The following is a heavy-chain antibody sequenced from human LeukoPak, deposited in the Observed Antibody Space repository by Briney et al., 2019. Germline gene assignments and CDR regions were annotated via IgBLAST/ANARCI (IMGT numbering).Heavy chain of an antibody. V-gene: IGHV5-51*01. CDR3: ARSNYDILTGYPPTSFDY. D-gene: IGHD3-9*01. CDR2: IYPGDSDT. CDR1: GYSFTSYW. Sequence: GESLKISCKGSGYSFTSYWIGWVRQMPGKGLEWMGIIYPGDSDTRYSPSFQGQVTISADKSISTAYLQWSSLKASDTAMYYCARSNYDILTGYPPTSFDYWGQGTLVTVSS. J-gene: IGHJ4*02.